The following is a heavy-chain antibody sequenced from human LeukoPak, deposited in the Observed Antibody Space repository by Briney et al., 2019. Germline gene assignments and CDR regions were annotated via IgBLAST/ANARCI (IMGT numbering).Heavy chain of an antibody. CDR1: GFTFSSYW. CDR2: INSDGSST. V-gene: IGHV3-74*01. Sequence: GGSLRLSCAASGFTFSSYWMHWVRQAPGKGLVWVSRINSDGSSTSYADSVKGRFTISSDNSKNTLYLQMNSLRAEDTAVYYCAKDGIAVADGLQHWGQGTLVTVSS. J-gene: IGHJ1*01. CDR3: AKDGIAVADGLQH. D-gene: IGHD6-19*01.